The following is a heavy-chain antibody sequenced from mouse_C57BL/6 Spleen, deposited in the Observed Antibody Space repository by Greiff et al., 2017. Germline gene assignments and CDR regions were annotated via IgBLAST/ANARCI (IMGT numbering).Heavy chain of an antibody. D-gene: IGHD1-1*01. V-gene: IGHV1-80*01. CDR3: ALITTVHFDY. J-gene: IGHJ2*01. Sequence: QVQLKESGAELVKPGASVKISCKASGYAFSSYWMNWVKQRPGKGLEWIGQIYPGDGDTNYNGKFKGKATLTADKSSSTAYMQLSSLTSEDSAVYFCALITTVHFDYWGQGTTLTVSS. CDR2: IYPGDGDT. CDR1: GYAFSSYW.